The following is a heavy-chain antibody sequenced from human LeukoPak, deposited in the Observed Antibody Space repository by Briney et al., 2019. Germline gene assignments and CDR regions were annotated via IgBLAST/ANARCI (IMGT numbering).Heavy chain of an antibody. CDR3: ARSHRSNAQDY. CDR1: GFTFSSYS. Sequence: PGGSLRLSCAASGFTFSSYSMNWVRQAPGKGLEWVSYISSSSSPIYYADSVKGRSTISRDNAKKSLYLQMNSLRAEDTAVYYCARSHRSNAQDYWGQGTLVTVSS. V-gene: IGHV3-48*01. J-gene: IGHJ4*02. CDR2: ISSSSSPI. D-gene: IGHD1-14*01.